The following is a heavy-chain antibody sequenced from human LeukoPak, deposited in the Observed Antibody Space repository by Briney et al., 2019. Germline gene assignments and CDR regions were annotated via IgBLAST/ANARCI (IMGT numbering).Heavy chain of an antibody. D-gene: IGHD6-6*01. J-gene: IGHJ4*02. V-gene: IGHV3-33*06. CDR1: GFTFSSYG. Sequence: GGSLRLSCAASGFTFSSYGMHWVRQAPGKGVEGVAVIWYDGSNKYYADSVKGRFTISRDNSKNPLYLQMHSLRAEDKAVYYCAKEGIPARPDLSHFDYWGQGTLVTVSS. CDR3: AKEGIPARPDLSHFDY. CDR2: IWYDGSNK.